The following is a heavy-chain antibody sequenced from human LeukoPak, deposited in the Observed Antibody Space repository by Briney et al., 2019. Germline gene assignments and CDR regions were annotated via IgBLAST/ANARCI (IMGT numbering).Heavy chain of an antibody. Sequence: SETLSLTRTVSGGSISSSSYYWGWIRQPPGKGLEWIGEINHSGSTNYNPSLKSRVTISVDTSKNQFSLKLSSVTAADTAVYYCARGRGGGRSRAYFDYWGQGTLVTVSS. CDR3: ARGRGGGRSRAYFDY. CDR1: GGSISSSSYY. D-gene: IGHD3-16*01. CDR2: INHSGST. V-gene: IGHV4-39*07. J-gene: IGHJ4*02.